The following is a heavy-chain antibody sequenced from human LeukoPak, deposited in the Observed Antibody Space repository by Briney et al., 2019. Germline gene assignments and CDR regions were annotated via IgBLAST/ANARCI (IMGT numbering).Heavy chain of an antibody. Sequence: GESLKISCKGSGYSFSSYWIGWLRQMPGKGLEWMGIIYPGDSDTRYSPSFQGQVTISADKSISTAYLQWRSLKASDTAMYYCATNSGYSTGCWGYWGQGTLVTVSS. J-gene: IGHJ4*02. D-gene: IGHD6-19*01. CDR3: ATNSGYSTGCWGY. CDR2: IYPGDSDT. V-gene: IGHV5-51*01. CDR1: GYSFSSYW.